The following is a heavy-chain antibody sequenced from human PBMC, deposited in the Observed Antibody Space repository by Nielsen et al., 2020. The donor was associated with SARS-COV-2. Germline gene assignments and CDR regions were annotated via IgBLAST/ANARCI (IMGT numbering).Heavy chain of an antibody. V-gene: IGHV4-30-4*01. CDR3: ARSAAGATIPDY. CDR1: GGSISSGDYY. J-gene: IGHJ4*02. D-gene: IGHD1-26*01. CDR2: IYYSGST. Sequence: SETLSLTCTVSGGSISSGDYYWSWIRQPPGKGLEWIGYIYYSGSTYYNPSLKSRVTISVDTSKNQFSLKLSSVTAADTAMYYCARSAAGATIPDYWGQGTLVTVSS.